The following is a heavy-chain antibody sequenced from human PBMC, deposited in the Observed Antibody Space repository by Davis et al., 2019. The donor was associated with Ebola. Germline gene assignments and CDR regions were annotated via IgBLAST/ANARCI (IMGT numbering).Heavy chain of an antibody. CDR2: ISGSGGST. D-gene: IGHD6-19*01. CDR3: AKDRQWLVGYGMDV. V-gene: IGHV3-23*01. J-gene: IGHJ6*02. Sequence: GESLKISCAASGFTFSSYWMHWVRQGPGKGLEWVSAISGSGGSTYYADSVKGRFTISRDNSKNTLYLQMNSLRAEDTAVYYCAKDRQWLVGYGMDVWGQGTTVTVSS. CDR1: GFTFSSYW.